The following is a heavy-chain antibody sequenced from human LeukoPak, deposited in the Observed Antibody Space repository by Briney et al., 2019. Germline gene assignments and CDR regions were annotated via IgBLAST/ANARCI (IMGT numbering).Heavy chain of an antibody. J-gene: IGHJ6*03. CDR3: ARSYGSGHYYYYYYMDV. V-gene: IGHV4-34*01. CDR2: INHSGST. D-gene: IGHD3-10*01. Sequence: SETLSLTCAVYGGSFSGYYWSWIRQPPGKGLEWIGEINHSGSTNYNPSLKSRVTISVDTSKNQFSLKLSSVTAADTAVYYCARSYGSGHYYYYYYMDVWGKGTTVTISS. CDR1: GGSFSGYY.